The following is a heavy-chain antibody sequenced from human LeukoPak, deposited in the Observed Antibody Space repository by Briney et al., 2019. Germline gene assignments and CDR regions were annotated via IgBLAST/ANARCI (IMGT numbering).Heavy chain of an antibody. CDR1: GFTFSSYS. Sequence: GGSLRLSCAASGFTFSSYSMNWVRQAPGKGLEWVSVIYSGGSTYYADSVKGRFTISRDNSKNTLYLQMNSLRAEDTAVYYCARGEATTTAEYFQHWGQGTLVTVSS. CDR3: ARGEATTTAEYFQH. V-gene: IGHV3-53*01. J-gene: IGHJ1*01. D-gene: IGHD5-24*01. CDR2: IYSGGST.